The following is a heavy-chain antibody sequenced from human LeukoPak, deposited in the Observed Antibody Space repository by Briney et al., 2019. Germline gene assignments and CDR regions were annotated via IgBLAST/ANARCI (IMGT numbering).Heavy chain of an antibody. D-gene: IGHD3-10*01. CDR2: INAGNGNT. CDR1: GYTFTSYA. Sequence: GASVKVSCKASGYTFTSYAMHWVRQAPGQRPEWMGWINAGNGNTKYSQKFQGRVTITRDTSASTAYMELSSLRSEDTAVYYCARALPLGRFGELVVYWGQGTLVTVSS. V-gene: IGHV1-3*01. CDR3: ARALPLGRFGELVVY. J-gene: IGHJ4*02.